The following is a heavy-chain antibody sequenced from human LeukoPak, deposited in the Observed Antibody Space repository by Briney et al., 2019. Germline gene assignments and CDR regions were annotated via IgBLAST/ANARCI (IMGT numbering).Heavy chain of an antibody. CDR2: IYHSGST. Sequence: SETLSLTCAVSGGSISSSNWWSWVRQPPGKGLEWIGEIYHSGSTNYNPSLKSRVTISVDKSKNQFSLKLSSVTAADTAVYYCARRVEMATTTFDYWGQGTLVTVSS. CDR3: ARRVEMATTTFDY. V-gene: IGHV4-4*02. CDR1: GGSISSSNW. J-gene: IGHJ4*02. D-gene: IGHD5-24*01.